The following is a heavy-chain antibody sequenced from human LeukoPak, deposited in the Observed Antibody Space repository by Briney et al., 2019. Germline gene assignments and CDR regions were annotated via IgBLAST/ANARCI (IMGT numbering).Heavy chain of an antibody. Sequence: PSGTLSLTCAVSGGSISSNNWWRWGRPPPGKGLEGAGEIYHSGRTNYNPSLKSRVTISVDTSKNQFSLKLSSVTAADTAVYYCARARPRSIYYYYGMDVWGQGTTVTVSS. J-gene: IGHJ6*02. V-gene: IGHV4-4*02. CDR1: GGSISSNNW. CDR2: IYHSGRT. CDR3: ARARPRSIYYYYGMDV.